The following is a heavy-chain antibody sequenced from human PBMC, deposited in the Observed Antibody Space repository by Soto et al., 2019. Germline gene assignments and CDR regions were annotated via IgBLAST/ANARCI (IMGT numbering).Heavy chain of an antibody. J-gene: IGHJ3*02. CDR3: ARVSNSLLTYYDFWSGYVVGAFDI. D-gene: IGHD3-3*01. CDR1: GGSISSYY. V-gene: IGHV4-59*01. CDR2: IYYSGST. Sequence: TSETLSLTCTVSGGSISSYYWSWIRQPPGKGLEWIGYIYYSGSTNYNPSLKSRVTISVDTSKNQFSLKLSSVTAADTAVYYCARVSNSLLTYYDFWSGYVVGAFDIWGQGTMVTVSS.